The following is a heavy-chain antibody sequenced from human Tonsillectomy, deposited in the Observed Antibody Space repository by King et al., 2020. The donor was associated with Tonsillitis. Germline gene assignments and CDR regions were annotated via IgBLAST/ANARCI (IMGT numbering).Heavy chain of an antibody. Sequence: QLVQSGAEVKKPGSSVKVSCKASGGTFSNYAINWVRQAPGQGLEWMGRIIPILPISNYAQKFQGRVTITADKSTSTAYMELSSLRSEDTAGYYCLGTSPSVGRDVWGKGTTVTVSA. CDR1: GGTFSNYA. J-gene: IGHJ6*04. D-gene: IGHD1-14*01. CDR3: LGTSPSVGRDV. CDR2: IIPILPIS. V-gene: IGHV1-69*04.